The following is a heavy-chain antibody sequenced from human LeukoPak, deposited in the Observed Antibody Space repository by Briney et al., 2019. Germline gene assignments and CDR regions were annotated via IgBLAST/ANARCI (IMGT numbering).Heavy chain of an antibody. Sequence: PSETLSLTCAVSGGSISSGGYSWSWIRQPPGKGLEWIGYIYHSGSTYYNPSLKSRVTLSVDRSKNQFSLKLSSVTAADTAVYYCARGVLGYCTNGVCDWFDPWGQGTLVTVSS. CDR1: GGSISSGGYS. J-gene: IGHJ5*02. CDR3: ARGVLGYCTNGVCDWFDP. D-gene: IGHD2-8*01. CDR2: IYHSGST. V-gene: IGHV4-30-2*01.